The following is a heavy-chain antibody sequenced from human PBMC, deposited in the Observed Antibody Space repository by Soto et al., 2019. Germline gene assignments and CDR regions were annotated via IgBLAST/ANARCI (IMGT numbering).Heavy chain of an antibody. J-gene: IGHJ6*02. Sequence: QVQLQESGPGLVRPSGTLSLTCAVSGDSIIGTGWWSWVHQSPGKGLDWIGEVYHSGATNYNPSLKSRVTISVDTSRNQFSLNLGSVTAADTAVYYCVRNSYYSLDVWGQGTTVTVSS. CDR1: GDSIIGTGW. V-gene: IGHV4-4*02. CDR3: VRNSYYSLDV. D-gene: IGHD3-10*01. CDR2: VYHSGAT.